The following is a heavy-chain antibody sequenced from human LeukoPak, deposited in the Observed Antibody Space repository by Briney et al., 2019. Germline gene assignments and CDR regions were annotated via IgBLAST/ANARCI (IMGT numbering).Heavy chain of an antibody. CDR2: MYIIGRS. CDR1: GDSISSYY. V-gene: IGHV4-4*07. D-gene: IGHD3-9*01. Sequence: SETLSLTCTVSGDSISSYYWSWIRQPAGKGLEWIGRMYIIGRSNYNPSLRSRVTMSVDTSKNQLSLKLRSVTAADTAVYYCARESADILTGYYPFYYYGMDVWGQGTTVTVSS. CDR3: ARESADILTGYYPFYYYGMDV. J-gene: IGHJ6*02.